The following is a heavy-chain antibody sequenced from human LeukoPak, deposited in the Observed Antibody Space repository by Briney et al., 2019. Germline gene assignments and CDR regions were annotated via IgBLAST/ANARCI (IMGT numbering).Heavy chain of an antibody. J-gene: IGHJ4*02. V-gene: IGHV3-23*01. D-gene: IGHD6-19*01. Sequence: GGSLRLSCAASGFTFSGYAMSWVRQAPGKGLKWVSAITGPGDGTWYADSVQGRFSISRDNSKNTLYLQMNSLRAEDTAVYFCAKRIYGWYQIDYWGQGTLVTVSS. CDR2: ITGPGDGT. CDR3: AKRIYGWYQIDY. CDR1: GFTFSGYA.